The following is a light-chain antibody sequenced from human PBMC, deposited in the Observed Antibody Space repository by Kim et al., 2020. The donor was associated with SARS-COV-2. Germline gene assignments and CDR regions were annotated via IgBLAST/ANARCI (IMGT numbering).Light chain of an antibody. Sequence: SPGERATLSCRATQRIGNNYVAWFPHRPGQAPRLLIYRASTRATGIPDRFSGSGSGTDFTLTISRLEPEDFAVYYCQQNGNSPVTFGRGTRLEIK. CDR1: QRIGNNY. J-gene: IGKJ5*01. V-gene: IGKV3-20*01. CDR3: QQNGNSPVT. CDR2: RAS.